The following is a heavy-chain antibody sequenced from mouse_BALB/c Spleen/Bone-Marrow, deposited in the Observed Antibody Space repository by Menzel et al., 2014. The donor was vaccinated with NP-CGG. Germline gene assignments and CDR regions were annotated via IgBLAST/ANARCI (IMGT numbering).Heavy chain of an antibody. CDR1: GYTFTDYN. Sequence: VQLQQSGPELVKPGASVKISCKASGYTFTDYNMHWVKQSHGKSLEWIGYIYPYNGGTGYNQKFKSKATLTVDNSSSAAYMELRRLTSEGAAVYFCERRFSTTAAWFAYWGQGTLVTVSA. V-gene: IGHV1S29*02. D-gene: IGHD1-2*01. CDR3: ERRFSTTAAWFAY. J-gene: IGHJ3*01. CDR2: IYPYNGGT.